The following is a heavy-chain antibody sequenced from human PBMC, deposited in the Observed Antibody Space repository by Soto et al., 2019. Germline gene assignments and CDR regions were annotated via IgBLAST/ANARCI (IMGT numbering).Heavy chain of an antibody. CDR3: MNLYSYGSGSYYK. CDR2: MSGSGGST. V-gene: IGHV3-23*01. CDR1: GFTFSTYA. Sequence: EVQLLESGGGLVQPGGSLRLSCAVSGFTFSTYAMSWVRQAPGKGLEWVSGMSGSGGSTYYADSVKGRFTISRDNSKNTLYLQMNSLRAEDTAVYYCMNLYSYGSGSYYKWGQGTLVTVSS. D-gene: IGHD3-10*01. J-gene: IGHJ4*02.